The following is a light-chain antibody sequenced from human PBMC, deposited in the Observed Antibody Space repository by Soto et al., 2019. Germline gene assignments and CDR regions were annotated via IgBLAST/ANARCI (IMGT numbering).Light chain of an antibody. V-gene: IGKV3-15*01. J-gene: IGKJ1*01. CDR3: QQYFPWRS. CDR2: GAS. CDR1: ESVNSN. Sequence: EIGMRQATANVSVSPGEGGTLSCRASESVNSNFAWFQQNPGQPPNLLISGASTRAAGVPPRFSGSGSGTEFTLTISSLQSEDFAVSHCQQYFPWRSFGQGTKV.